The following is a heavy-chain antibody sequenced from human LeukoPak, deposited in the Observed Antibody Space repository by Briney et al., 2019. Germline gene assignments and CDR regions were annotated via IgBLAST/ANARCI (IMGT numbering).Heavy chain of an antibody. CDR3: ARGGGPYESTGFFAGPFDY. J-gene: IGHJ4*02. CDR2: LIPIFGTA. Sequence: ASVKVSCKASGGTFHTNAISWVRQAPGQGLEWMRWLIPIFGTAHYAQSLQGRFQITTDESTSTAYMVLSSLRSDDTAVYYCARGGGPYESTGFFAGPFDYWGQGTLVTVSS. CDR1: GGTFHTNA. V-gene: IGHV1-69*05. D-gene: IGHD6-19*01.